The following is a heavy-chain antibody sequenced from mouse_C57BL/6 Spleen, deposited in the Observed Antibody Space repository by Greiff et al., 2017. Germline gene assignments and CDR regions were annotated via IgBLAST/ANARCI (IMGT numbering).Heavy chain of an antibody. CDR1: GFTFTDYG. D-gene: IGHD1-1*02. V-gene: IGHV5-17*01. J-gene: IGHJ1*03. CDR2: ISSGSSTI. Sequence: EVQLVESGGGLVKPGGSLKLSCAASGFTFTDYGMNWVRQAPEKGLEWVAYISSGSSTIYYADTVKGRVTISRDNAKYTLFLQMHRQRSEDTAMYYCATSCGSGGNYWYFDVWGTGTTVTVSS. CDR3: ATSCGSGGNYWYFDV.